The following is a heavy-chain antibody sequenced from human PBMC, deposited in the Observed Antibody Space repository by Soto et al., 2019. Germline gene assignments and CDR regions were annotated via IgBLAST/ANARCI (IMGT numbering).Heavy chain of an antibody. CDR1: GYTFTTYY. Sequence: QVQLVQSGAEVKNPGASVKVSCKASGYTFTTYYMHRLRQARGQGLEWMGIITPSSGSTRYEQKFQDRVTMTRDTSTGTVYMELSSLRSEDTAVYYCARAGSTTTAPIDYWGQGTLVTVSS. D-gene: IGHD1-1*01. CDR2: ITPSSGST. J-gene: IGHJ4*02. CDR3: ARAGSTTTAPIDY. V-gene: IGHV1-46*01.